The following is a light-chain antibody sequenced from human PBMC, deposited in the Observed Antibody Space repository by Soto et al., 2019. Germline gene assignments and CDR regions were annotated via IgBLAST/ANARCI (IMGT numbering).Light chain of an antibody. CDR1: QSIGIW. Sequence: IQMTQSPSTLSASVGDRVAITCRASQSIGIWLAWYQQKPGKAPRLLIYTASTLESGVPSRFSGSGSGTEFTLTIISLQPDDFETYYCQQYKDSSWTFGQGTNVEIK. V-gene: IGKV1-5*03. CDR2: TAS. J-gene: IGKJ1*01. CDR3: QQYKDSSWT.